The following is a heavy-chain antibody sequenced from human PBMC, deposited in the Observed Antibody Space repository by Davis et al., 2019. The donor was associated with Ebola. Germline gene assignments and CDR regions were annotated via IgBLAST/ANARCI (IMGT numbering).Heavy chain of an antibody. J-gene: IGHJ5*02. V-gene: IGHV3-23*01. CDR2: ISGSGGST. D-gene: IGHD6-13*01. CDR3: AKVVVAAAVPWFDP. Sequence: GESLKISCAASGFTFSSYAMSWVRQAPGKGLEWVSAISGSGGSTYHADSVKGRFTISRDNSKNTLYLQMNRLRAEDTAVYYCAKVVVAAAVPWFDPWGQGTLVTVSS. CDR1: GFTFSSYA.